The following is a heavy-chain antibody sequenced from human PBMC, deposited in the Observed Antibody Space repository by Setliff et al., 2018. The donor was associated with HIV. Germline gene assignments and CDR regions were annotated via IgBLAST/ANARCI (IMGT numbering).Heavy chain of an antibody. Sequence: PSETLSLTCSVSGGSISSRSPYYWGWIRQPPGKGLEWIGSIYPGNTYYNPSLKSRVTIPLDTSNNQFFLKLTSVTAADTAVYYCARGDRRIIAASGSGWFDPWGQGPLVTV. V-gene: IGHV4-39*01. CDR1: GGSISSRSPYY. CDR3: ARGDRRIIAASGSGWFDP. CDR2: IYPGNT. D-gene: IGHD6-13*01. J-gene: IGHJ5*02.